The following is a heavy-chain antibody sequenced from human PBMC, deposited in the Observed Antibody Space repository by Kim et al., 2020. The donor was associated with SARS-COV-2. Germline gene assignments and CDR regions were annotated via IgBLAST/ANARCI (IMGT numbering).Heavy chain of an antibody. CDR1: GFTFGDYA. J-gene: IGHJ5*02. D-gene: IGHD5-12*01. CDR2: ISWNSDSI. V-gene: IGHV3-9*01. CDR3: GRGLRKIYSGYESPHFDP. Sequence: GGSLRLSCAASGFTFGDYAMHWVRQAPGKGLEWVSGISWNSDSIDYADSVRGRFSISRDNAKNSLYLQMNSLRTEDTALYYCGRGLRKIYSGYESPHFDPWGQGSLVTVSS.